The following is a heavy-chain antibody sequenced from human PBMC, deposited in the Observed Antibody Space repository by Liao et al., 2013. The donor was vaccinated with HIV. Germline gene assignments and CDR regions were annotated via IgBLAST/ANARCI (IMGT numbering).Heavy chain of an antibody. CDR2: INHSGST. D-gene: IGHD2-2*02. CDR3: ARGPFDIVVVPTSIRRVYFQY. V-gene: IGHV4-34*02. J-gene: IGHJ1*01. Sequence: QVHLQQWGAGLFKPSGTLSLTCAVYGDSFSNYYWSWIRQSPGKGLEWIGEINHSGSTNYNPSLKSRVTISVDTSKNQFSLNMTSLTAADTAVYYCARGPFDIVVVPTSIRRVYFQYWGQGSLITVSS. CDR1: GDSFSNYY.